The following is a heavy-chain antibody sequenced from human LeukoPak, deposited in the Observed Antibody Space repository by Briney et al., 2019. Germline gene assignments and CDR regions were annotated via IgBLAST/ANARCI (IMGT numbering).Heavy chain of an antibody. D-gene: IGHD3-22*01. J-gene: IGHJ4*02. CDR3: ARMYDSSGYYYPFDY. CDR2: FYTSGIT. CDR1: GASISSGSYY. Sequence: PSQTLSLTCNVSGASISSGSYYWSWVRQPAGKGLEWIGRFYTSGITKYNPSLKSRVTISLDTSKNHFSLKLSSVTAADTAVYYCARMYDSSGYYYPFDYWGQGTLVTVSS. V-gene: IGHV4-61*02.